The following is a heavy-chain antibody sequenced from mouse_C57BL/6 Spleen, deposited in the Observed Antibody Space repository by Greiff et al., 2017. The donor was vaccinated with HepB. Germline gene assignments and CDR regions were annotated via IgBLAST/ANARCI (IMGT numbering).Heavy chain of an antibody. CDR2: IDPSDSYT. CDR3: ARWGGYYGSSPHWYFDV. CDR1: GYTFTSYW. Sequence: QVQLQQPGPELVIPGASVKLSCKASGYTFTSYWMHWVKQRPGQGLEWIGEIDPSDSYTNYNQKFKGKSTLTVDKSSSTAYMQLSSLTSEDSAVYYCARWGGYYGSSPHWYFDVWGTGTTVTVSS. J-gene: IGHJ1*03. D-gene: IGHD1-1*01. V-gene: IGHV1-69*01.